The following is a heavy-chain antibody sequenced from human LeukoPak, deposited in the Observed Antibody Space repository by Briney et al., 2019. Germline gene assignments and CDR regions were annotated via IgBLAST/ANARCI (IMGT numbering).Heavy chain of an antibody. CDR2: IYTSGST. CDR1: GGSISSYY. D-gene: IGHD6-13*01. V-gene: IGHV4-4*07. J-gene: IGHJ5*02. CDR3: ARDLVAAAGTIDRFDP. Sequence: PSETLSLTCTVSGGSISSYYWSWIRQPAGKGLEWIGRIYTSGSTNYNPSLKSRVTISVDTSKNQFSLKLSSVTAADTAVYYCARDLVAAAGTIDRFDPWGQGTLVTVSS.